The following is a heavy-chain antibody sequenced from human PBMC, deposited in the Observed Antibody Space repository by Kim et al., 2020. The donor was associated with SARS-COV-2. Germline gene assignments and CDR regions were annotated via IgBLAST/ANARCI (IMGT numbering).Heavy chain of an antibody. Sequence: DKARFTTTRDNSTNTVYLQMTSLRAEDTAVYYCASSTGALIVVVTPFDYWGQGTLVTVSS. D-gene: IGHD3-22*01. CDR3: ASSTGALIVVVTPFDY. J-gene: IGHJ4*02. V-gene: IGHV3-30*01.